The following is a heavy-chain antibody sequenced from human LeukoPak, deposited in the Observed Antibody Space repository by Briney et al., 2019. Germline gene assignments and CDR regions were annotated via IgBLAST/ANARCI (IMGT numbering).Heavy chain of an antibody. CDR1: GYTFTSYD. CDR3: ARDGPGYSGYDFNLGLYYFDY. Sequence: ASVKVSCKASGYTFTSYDINWVRQATGQGLERMGWMNPNSGNTGYAQKFQGRVTMTRNTSISTAYMELSSLRSEDTAVYYCARDGPGYSGYDFNLGLYYFDYWGQGTLVTVSS. D-gene: IGHD5-12*01. V-gene: IGHV1-8*01. J-gene: IGHJ4*02. CDR2: MNPNSGNT.